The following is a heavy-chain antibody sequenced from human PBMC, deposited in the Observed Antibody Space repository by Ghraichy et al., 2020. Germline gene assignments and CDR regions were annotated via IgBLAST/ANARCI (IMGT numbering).Heavy chain of an antibody. D-gene: IGHD3-3*01. J-gene: IGHJ3*02. V-gene: IGHV1-2*02. CDR1: GYTFTGYY. Sequence: ASVKVSCKASGYTFTGYYMHWVRQAPGQGLEWMGWINPNSGGTNYAQKFQGRVTMTRDTSISTAYMELSRLRSDDTAVYYCAGLLREWLSQNDAFDIWGQGTMVTVSS. CDR3: AGLLREWLSQNDAFDI. CDR2: INPNSGGT.